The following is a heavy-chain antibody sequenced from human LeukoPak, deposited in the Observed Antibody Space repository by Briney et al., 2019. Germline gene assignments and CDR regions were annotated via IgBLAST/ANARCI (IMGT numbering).Heavy chain of an antibody. J-gene: IGHJ3*02. Sequence: ASVKVSCKASGYTFTSYYMHWVRQAPGQGLEWTGIINPSGGSTSYAQKFQGRVTMTRDMSTSTVYMELSSLRSEDTAVYYCARGFNSGSYWHDAFDIWGQGTMVTVSS. CDR2: INPSGGST. CDR1: GYTFTSYY. CDR3: ARGFNSGSYWHDAFDI. V-gene: IGHV1-46*01. D-gene: IGHD1-26*01.